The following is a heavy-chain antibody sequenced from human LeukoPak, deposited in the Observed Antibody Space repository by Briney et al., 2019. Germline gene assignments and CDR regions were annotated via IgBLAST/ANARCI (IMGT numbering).Heavy chain of an antibody. J-gene: IGHJ4*02. CDR2: CHYSGST. D-gene: IGHD6-6*01. V-gene: IGHV4-59*12. Sequence: SETLSLTCTVSGGSISSDYWSWIRQPPGKGLEWIGYCHYSGSTNSNPSLSGRVTFSVDRPKNQFSLKVSSVTAADTAVYYCARAYSSWIDYWGQGTLVTVSS. CDR1: GGSISSDY. CDR3: ARAYSSWIDY.